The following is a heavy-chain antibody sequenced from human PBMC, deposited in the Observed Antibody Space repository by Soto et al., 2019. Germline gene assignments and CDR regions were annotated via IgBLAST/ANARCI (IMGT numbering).Heavy chain of an antibody. J-gene: IGHJ6*02. CDR3: ARVIRSGYLSYYYYGMDV. CDR2: IGAYNGNT. Sequence: ASVKVSCKASGYTFTSYGISWVRQAPGQGLEWMGWIGAYNGNTNYAQKLQGRVTMTTDTSTGTAYMELRSLRSDDTAVYYCARVIRSGYLSYYYYGMDVWGQGTTVTVSS. CDR1: GYTFTSYG. D-gene: IGHD3-3*01. V-gene: IGHV1-18*04.